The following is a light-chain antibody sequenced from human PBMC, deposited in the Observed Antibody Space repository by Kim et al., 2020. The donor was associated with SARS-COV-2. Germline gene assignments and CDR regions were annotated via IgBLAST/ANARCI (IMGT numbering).Light chain of an antibody. CDR1: QSIDSW. V-gene: IGKV1-5*03. J-gene: IGKJ1*01. CDR3: QQYETYWT. CDR2: KAS. Sequence: DIQMTQSPSTLSASVGDRVTITCRASQSIDSWLAWYQQKPGQAPKLLIYKASRLHSGVPSRFSGSGSGTEFTLTINGLQPDDFAMYFCQQYETYWTFGLGTKV.